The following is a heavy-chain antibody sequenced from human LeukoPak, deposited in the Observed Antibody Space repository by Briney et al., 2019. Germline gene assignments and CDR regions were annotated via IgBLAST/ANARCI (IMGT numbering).Heavy chain of an antibody. CDR1: GFTFSTYW. D-gene: IGHD2-2*01. CDR3: ARDRRPPVPAAMWHDY. Sequence: PGGSLRLSCVASGFTFSTYWMSWVRQAPGKGLEWVANIKQDGSEKNYVDSVKGRFTISRDNAKNSLYLQMNSLRVEDTAVYYCARDRRPPVPAAMWHDYWGQGTLVTVSS. V-gene: IGHV3-7*01. J-gene: IGHJ4*02. CDR2: IKQDGSEK.